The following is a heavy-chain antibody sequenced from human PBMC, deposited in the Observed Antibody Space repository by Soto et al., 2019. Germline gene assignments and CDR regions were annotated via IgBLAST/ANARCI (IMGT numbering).Heavy chain of an antibody. D-gene: IGHD6-19*01. CDR2: IKEDGSEK. CDR3: VTTGWHPPDY. V-gene: IGHV3-7*01. CDR1: GFTFNRHW. J-gene: IGHJ4*02. Sequence: EVQLVESGGGLVQPGGSLRLSCAVSGFTFNRHWMSWVRQTPGKGLEWVASIKEDGSEKSYVDSVKGRFTISRDNAKNSLFRQMNSLRVVDKAVDYCVTTGWHPPDYRGQGTLGTVSS.